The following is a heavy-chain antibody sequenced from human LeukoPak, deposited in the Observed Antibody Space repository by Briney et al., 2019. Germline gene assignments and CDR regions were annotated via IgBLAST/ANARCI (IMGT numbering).Heavy chain of an antibody. CDR3: AREGNCTNGVCFDP. V-gene: IGHV4-59*12. CDR2: IYYSGST. CDR1: GGSISSYH. Sequence: SETLSLTCTVSGGSISSYHWSWIRQPPGKGLEWIGYIYYSGSTNYNPSLKSRVTISVDTSKNQFSLKLSSVTAADTAVYYCAREGNCTNGVCFDPWGQGTLVTVSS. D-gene: IGHD2-8*01. J-gene: IGHJ5*02.